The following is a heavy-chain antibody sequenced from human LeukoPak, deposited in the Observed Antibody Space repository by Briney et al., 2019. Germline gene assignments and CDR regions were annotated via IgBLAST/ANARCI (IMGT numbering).Heavy chain of an antibody. J-gene: IGHJ4*02. CDR3: ARDGVAELMSALDY. V-gene: IGHV3-7*01. CDR1: GFTFNNYW. D-gene: IGHD1-26*01. CDR2: IRYDGSEK. Sequence: GGSLRLSCEASGFTFNNYWMSWVRQAPGKGLEWVANIRYDGSEKYYVDSVKGRLTISRDNAKNSLYLQMNSLTAEDTAVYYCARDGVAELMSALDYWGQGILVTVSS.